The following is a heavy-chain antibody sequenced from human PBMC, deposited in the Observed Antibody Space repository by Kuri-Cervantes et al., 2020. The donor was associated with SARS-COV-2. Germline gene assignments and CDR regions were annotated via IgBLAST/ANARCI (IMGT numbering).Heavy chain of an antibody. CDR2: IYYSGST. J-gene: IGHJ2*01. D-gene: IGHD6-13*01. Sequence: ESLKISCTVSGGSISSYYWSWIRQPPGKGLEWIGYIYYSGSTNYNPSLKSRVTISVDTSKNQFSLKLSSVTAADTAVYYCASALRIAASGITYWYFDLWGRGTLVTVSS. CDR3: ASALRIAASGITYWYFDL. V-gene: IGHV4-59*01. CDR1: GGSISSYY.